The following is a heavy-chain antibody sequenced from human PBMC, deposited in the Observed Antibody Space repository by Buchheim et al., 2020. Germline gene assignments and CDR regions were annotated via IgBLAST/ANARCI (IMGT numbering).Heavy chain of an antibody. CDR2: ISTTSSTI. CDR3: TSVYAWCPSV. V-gene: IGHV3-48*01. J-gene: IGHJ4*02. D-gene: IGHD2/OR15-2a*01. CDR1: GFAFSSYT. Sequence: EVHLVESGGGLVQPGGSLRLSCAASGFAFSSYTMSWVRHAPGKGLEWVSYISTTSSTIYYADSVKGRFTISSDNAKNSLYLQMNSLRADDTALYYCTSVYAWCPSVWGQGTL.